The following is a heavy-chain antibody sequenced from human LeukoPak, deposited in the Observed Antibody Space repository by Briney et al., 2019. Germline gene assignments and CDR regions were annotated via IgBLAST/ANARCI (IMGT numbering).Heavy chain of an antibody. V-gene: IGHV1-69*04. CDR1: GGTFSSYA. J-gene: IGHJ6*02. Sequence: ASVKVSCKASGGTFSSYAISWVRQAPGQGLEWMGRIIPILGIANYAQKFQGRVTITADKSTSTAYMELSSLRSEDTAVYYCARVRGASYDILTGSGGTGGMDVWGQGTTVTVSS. CDR3: ARVRGASYDILTGSGGTGGMDV. CDR2: IIPILGIA. D-gene: IGHD3-9*01.